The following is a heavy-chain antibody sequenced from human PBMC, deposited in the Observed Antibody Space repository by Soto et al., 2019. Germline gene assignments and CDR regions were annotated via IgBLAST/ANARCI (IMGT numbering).Heavy chain of an antibody. J-gene: IGHJ4*02. D-gene: IGHD6-6*01. CDR3: ARDLISSPGNGFDY. V-gene: IGHV3-48*04. Sequence: GGSLRLSCAASGFTFTRYSMNWVRQAPGKGLEWVSYISSSGSTIYYADSVKGRFTISRDNAKNSLYLQMNSLRAEDTAVYYCARDLISSPGNGFDYWGQGTLVTVSS. CDR1: GFTFTRYS. CDR2: ISSSGSTI.